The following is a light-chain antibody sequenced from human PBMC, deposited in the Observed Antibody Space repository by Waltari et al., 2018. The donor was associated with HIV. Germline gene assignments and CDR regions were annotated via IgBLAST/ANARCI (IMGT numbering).Light chain of an antibody. J-gene: IGLJ3*02. CDR3: QSADSNASLWV. Sequence: SYELTQPPSVSVSPGQTARITCSGDALPKQYAYWYQQRPGQAPVLVIKQDTERPSGIPERFSGSSSGTTATLTIIGVQAQDEADYHCQSADSNASLWVFGGGTKLTVL. CDR1: ALPKQY. V-gene: IGLV3-25*03. CDR2: QDT.